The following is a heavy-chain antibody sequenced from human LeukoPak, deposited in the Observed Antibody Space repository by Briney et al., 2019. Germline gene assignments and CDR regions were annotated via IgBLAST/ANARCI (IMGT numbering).Heavy chain of an antibody. D-gene: IGHD2-15*01. CDR3: VRGGLRHLDP. CDR1: GFTFTRQT. CDR2: MKEDGSVI. V-gene: IGHV3-7*01. Sequence: GGSLRLSCAASGFTFTRQTMSWVRQAPGKGLEWVASMKEDGSVIEYVDSVKGRFTISRDNAKNSLFLQMSSLRADDTALYYCVRGGLRHLDPWGQGTLVTVSS. J-gene: IGHJ5*02.